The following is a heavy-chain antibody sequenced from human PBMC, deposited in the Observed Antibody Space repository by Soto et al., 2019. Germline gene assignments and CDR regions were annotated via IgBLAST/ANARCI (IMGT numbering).Heavy chain of an antibody. CDR1: GFTFSNFG. CDR3: ARSPSSGWYYFDD. J-gene: IGHJ4*02. V-gene: IGHV3-30*03. CDR2: ISYDGNIK. D-gene: IGHD6-19*01. Sequence: PGGSLRLSCAASGFTFSNFGMHWVRQAPGKGLEWVASISYDGNIKYSADSVKGRFTISRDNSKNTLYLQMDSLRADDTAVYYWARSPSSGWYYFDDWGKGNLVTVAS.